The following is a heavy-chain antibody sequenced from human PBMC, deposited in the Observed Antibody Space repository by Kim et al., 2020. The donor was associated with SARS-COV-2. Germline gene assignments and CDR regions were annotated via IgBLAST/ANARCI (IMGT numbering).Heavy chain of an antibody. J-gene: IGHJ4*02. Sequence: SETLSLTCTVSGGSIGTYYYNWIRHSPRKGLEWIGHISSSGGTNYNPSLRSRVTISSDMSNNQFSLRLTSVTAADTAVYFCAGGSGWLTADWGQGPLVTVSS. V-gene: IGHV4-59*13. D-gene: IGHD2-21*02. CDR1: GGSIGTYY. CDR3: AGGSGWLTAD. CDR2: ISSSGGT.